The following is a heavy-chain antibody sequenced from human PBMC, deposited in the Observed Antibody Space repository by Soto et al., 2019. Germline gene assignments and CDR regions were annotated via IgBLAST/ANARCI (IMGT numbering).Heavy chain of an antibody. Sequence: ASVKVSCKASGYTFTSYDINWVRQATGQGLEWMGWMNPNSGNTGYAQKFQGRVTMTRNTSISTAYMELSSLRSEDTAVYYCARAGYEVGYYYYMDVWGKGTTVTVSS. CDR1: GYTFTSYD. CDR3: ARAGYEVGYYYYMDV. D-gene: IGHD5-12*01. CDR2: MNPNSGNT. J-gene: IGHJ6*03. V-gene: IGHV1-8*01.